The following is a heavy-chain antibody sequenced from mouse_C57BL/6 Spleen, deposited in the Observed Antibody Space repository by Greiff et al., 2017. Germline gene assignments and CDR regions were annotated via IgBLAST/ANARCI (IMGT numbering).Heavy chain of an antibody. CDR3: ARPYSNYVWFAY. Sequence: VQLQQPGAELVMPGASVKLSCKASGYTFTSYWMHWVKQRPGQGLEWIGEIDPSDSYTNYNQKFKGKSTLTVDKSSSTAYMQLSSLTSEDSAVYYCARPYSNYVWFAYWGQGTLVTVSA. D-gene: IGHD2-5*01. V-gene: IGHV1-69*01. J-gene: IGHJ3*01. CDR1: GYTFTSYW. CDR2: IDPSDSYT.